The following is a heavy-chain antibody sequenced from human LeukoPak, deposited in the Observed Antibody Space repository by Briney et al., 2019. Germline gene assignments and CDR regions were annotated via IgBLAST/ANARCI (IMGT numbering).Heavy chain of an antibody. CDR3: ARQTGSGLFILP. Sequence: SSETLSLTCTVSGVSISSSNSYWGWIRQPPGKGVEWFGSIYYSGNTYYNASLKSQVSISVDTSKNQFSLRLTSVTPADTAVYYCARQTGSGLFILPGGQGTLVTVSS. CDR2: IYYSGNT. CDR1: GVSISSSNSY. D-gene: IGHD3/OR15-3a*01. J-gene: IGHJ4*02. V-gene: IGHV4-39*01.